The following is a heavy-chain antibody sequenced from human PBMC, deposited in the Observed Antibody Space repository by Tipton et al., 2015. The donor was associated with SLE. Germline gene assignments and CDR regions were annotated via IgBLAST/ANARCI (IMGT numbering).Heavy chain of an antibody. D-gene: IGHD3-10*01. J-gene: IGHJ4*02. Sequence: TLSLTCTVSGGSISSGASSWSWIRQPPGKGLEWMGYIYHTGSTYNNPSLKSRVTMLVDTSKNEFSLRLSSVAAADTAVYYCAGQSGVWFGEFDYWGQGALVTVSS. V-gene: IGHV4-30-2*02. CDR1: GGSISSGASS. CDR3: AGQSGVWFGEFDY. CDR2: IYHTGST.